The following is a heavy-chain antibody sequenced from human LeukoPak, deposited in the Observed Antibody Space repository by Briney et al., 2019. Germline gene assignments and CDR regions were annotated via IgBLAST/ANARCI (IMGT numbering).Heavy chain of an antibody. CDR2: ISSTGSTI. Sequence: GGSLRLSCAASGLSFSSSGMNWVRQAPGKGLEWVSYISSTGSTIYYADSVKGRFTISRDNSKNTLYLQMSSLRAEDTAVYYCARPKDNSLYCFDYWGQGTLVTVSS. CDR3: ARPKDNSLYCFDY. CDR1: GLSFSSSG. V-gene: IGHV3-48*03. D-gene: IGHD1-20*01. J-gene: IGHJ4*02.